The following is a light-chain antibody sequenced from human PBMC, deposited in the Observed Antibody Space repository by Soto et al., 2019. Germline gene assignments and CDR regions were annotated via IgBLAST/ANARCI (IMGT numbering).Light chain of an antibody. V-gene: IGKV3-15*01. CDR2: GAS. CDR1: QSVSSN. CDR3: QQYNSCLWT. J-gene: IGKJ1*01. Sequence: EIVMTQSPATLSVSPGERATLSCRASQSVSSNLAWYQQKPGQAPSLLIYGASTRATGIPARFSGSGSGTEFTLIISSLQSEDSAVYYCQQYNSCLWTFGQGTKV.